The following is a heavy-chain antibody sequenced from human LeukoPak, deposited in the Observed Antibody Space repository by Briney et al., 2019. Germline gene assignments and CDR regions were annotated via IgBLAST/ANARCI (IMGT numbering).Heavy chain of an antibody. J-gene: IGHJ4*02. D-gene: IGHD5-18*01. Sequence: GESLKISCQGSGYDFAAYWIGWVRQMPGKGLEWMGIVYPGDSDTKYSPSFQGQVTISADKSISTAYLQWSSLQASDTATYYCARGAYTYDYWGQGTLVTVSS. CDR1: GYDFAAYW. CDR3: ARGAYTYDY. V-gene: IGHV5-51*01. CDR2: VYPGDSDT.